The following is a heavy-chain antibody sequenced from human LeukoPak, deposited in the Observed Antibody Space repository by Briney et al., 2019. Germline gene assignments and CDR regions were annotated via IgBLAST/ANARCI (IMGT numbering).Heavy chain of an antibody. CDR2: IYYSGST. CDR1: GVSISSSSYY. V-gene: IGHV4-39*07. Sequence: SETLSLTCTVSGVSISSSSYYWGWIRQPPGKGLEWIGSIYYSGSTYYNPSLKSRVTISVDTSKNQFSLKLSSVTAADTAVYYCARGPSGYHNTGGQGTLVTVSS. CDR3: ARGPSGYHNT. D-gene: IGHD5-12*01. J-gene: IGHJ4*02.